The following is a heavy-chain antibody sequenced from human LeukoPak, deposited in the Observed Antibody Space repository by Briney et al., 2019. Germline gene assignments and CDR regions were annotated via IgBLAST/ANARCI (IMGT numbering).Heavy chain of an antibody. CDR3: AKDHQRYCSGGSCYGDY. V-gene: IGHV3-21*01. J-gene: IGHJ4*02. CDR2: ISSSSSYI. D-gene: IGHD2-15*01. CDR1: GFTFSSYS. Sequence: PGGSLRLSCAASGFTFSSYSMNWVRQAPGKGLEWVSSISSSSSYIYYADSVKGRFTISRDNSKNTLYLQINSLRAEDTAVYYCAKDHQRYCSGGSCYGDYWGQGTLVTVSS.